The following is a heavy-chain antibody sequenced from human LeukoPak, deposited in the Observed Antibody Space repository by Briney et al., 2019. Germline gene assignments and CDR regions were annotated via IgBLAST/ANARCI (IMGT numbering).Heavy chain of an antibody. CDR2: ISGSGGST. J-gene: IGHJ4*02. Sequence: GGSLGLSCAASGFTFSSYAMSWVRQAPGKGLEWVSAISGSGGSTYYADSVKGRFTISRDNSKNTLYLQMNSLRAEDTAVYYCAKDTYYDILTLYWGQGTLVTVSS. CDR1: GFTFSSYA. V-gene: IGHV3-23*01. CDR3: AKDTYYDILTLY. D-gene: IGHD3-9*01.